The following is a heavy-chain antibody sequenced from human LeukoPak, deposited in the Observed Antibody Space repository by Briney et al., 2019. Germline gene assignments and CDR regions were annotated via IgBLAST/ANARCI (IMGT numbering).Heavy chain of an antibody. CDR3: ARDLSGDYRTIYLGFDY. J-gene: IGHJ4*02. CDR1: GFTFSSYA. D-gene: IGHD4-17*01. CDR2: ISYDGSNK. Sequence: GSLRLSCAASGFTFSSYAMHWVRQAPGKGLEWVAVISYDGSNKYYADSVKGRFTISRDNSKNTLYLQMNSLRAEDTAVYYYARDLSGDYRTIYLGFDYWGQGTLVTVSS. V-gene: IGHV3-30-3*01.